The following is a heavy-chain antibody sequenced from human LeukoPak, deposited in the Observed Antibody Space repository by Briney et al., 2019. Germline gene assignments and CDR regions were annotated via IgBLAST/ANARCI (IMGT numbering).Heavy chain of an antibody. CDR3: ARVLIWFGQLQNWFDP. CDR2: IYHTGPS. J-gene: IGHJ5*02. Sequence: SETLSLTCTVSGGSITNDTFYWGWIRQPPGKGLEWIGSIYHTGPSYYNPSLKSRVTISVDTSKKHFSLKLSSVTAADTAVYYCARVLIWFGQLQNWFDPWGPGTLVTVSS. V-gene: IGHV4-39*07. CDR1: GGSITNDTFY. D-gene: IGHD3-10*01.